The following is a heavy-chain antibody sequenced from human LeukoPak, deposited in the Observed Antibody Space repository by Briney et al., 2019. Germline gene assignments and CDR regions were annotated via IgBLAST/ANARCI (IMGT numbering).Heavy chain of an antibody. Sequence: EGSLRLSCAASGFTFSSYSMNWVRQAPGKGLEWVSPISSSSSYIYYADSVKGRFTISRDNAKNSLYLQMNSLRAEDTAVYYCATWERYYYDSSPHWGQGTLVTVSS. V-gene: IGHV3-21*01. CDR1: GFTFSSYS. J-gene: IGHJ4*02. D-gene: IGHD3-22*01. CDR3: ATWERYYYDSSPH. CDR2: ISSSSSYI.